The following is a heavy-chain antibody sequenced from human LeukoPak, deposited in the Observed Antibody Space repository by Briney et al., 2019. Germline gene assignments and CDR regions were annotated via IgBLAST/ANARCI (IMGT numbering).Heavy chain of an antibody. CDR3: ARVGDSSGYNYLFDY. J-gene: IGHJ4*02. D-gene: IGHD3-22*01. V-gene: IGHV1-69*06. CDR1: GYTFTSYD. CDR2: IIPIFGTA. Sequence: SVKVSCKASGYTFTSYDINWVRQATGQGLEWMGGIIPIFGTANYAQKFQGRVTITADKSTSTAYMELSSLRSEDTAVYYCARVGDSSGYNYLFDYWGQGTLVTVSS.